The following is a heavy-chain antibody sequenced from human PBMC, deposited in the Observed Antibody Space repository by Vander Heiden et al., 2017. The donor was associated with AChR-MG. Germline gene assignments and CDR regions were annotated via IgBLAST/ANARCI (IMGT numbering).Heavy chain of an antibody. Sequence: EVQLVESGGGLVKPGGSLRLSCAASGFTFSGYSMNWVRQAPGKGLEWVSSISSSSSYIYYADSVKGRFTISRDNAKNSLYLQMNSLRAEDTAVYYCARGGDIVVVVAATDYWGQGTLVTVSS. CDR1: GFTFSGYS. J-gene: IGHJ4*02. CDR2: ISSSSSYI. V-gene: IGHV3-21*01. D-gene: IGHD2-15*01. CDR3: ARGGDIVVVVAATDY.